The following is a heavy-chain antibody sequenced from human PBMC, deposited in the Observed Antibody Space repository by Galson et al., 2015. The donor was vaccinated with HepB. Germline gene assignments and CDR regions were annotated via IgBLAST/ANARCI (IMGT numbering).Heavy chain of an antibody. CDR2: IYPGDSDT. D-gene: IGHD3-22*01. Sequence: QSGAEVKKPGESLKISCKGSGYSFTSYWIGWVRQMPGKGLEWMGIIYPGDSDTRYSPSFQGQVTISADKSISTAYLQWSSLKASDTAMYYCARPDYDSSGSTRWGAFDIWGQGTMVTVSS. CDR1: GYSFTSYW. J-gene: IGHJ3*02. CDR3: ARPDYDSSGSTRWGAFDI. V-gene: IGHV5-51*01.